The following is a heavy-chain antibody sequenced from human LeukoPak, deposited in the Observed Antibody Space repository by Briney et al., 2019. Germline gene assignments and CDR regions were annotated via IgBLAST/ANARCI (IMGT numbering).Heavy chain of an antibody. Sequence: PSETLSLTCTVSGGSISSHYWSWIRQPPGKGLEWIGYMYYNGSMNYNPSLKSRVPISADTSKNQFSLKLSSVTAADTAVYYCASRYGSGSYGFDYWGQGTLVTVSS. CDR3: ASRYGSGSYGFDY. D-gene: IGHD3-10*01. CDR1: GGSISSHY. CDR2: MYYNGSM. V-gene: IGHV4-59*11. J-gene: IGHJ4*02.